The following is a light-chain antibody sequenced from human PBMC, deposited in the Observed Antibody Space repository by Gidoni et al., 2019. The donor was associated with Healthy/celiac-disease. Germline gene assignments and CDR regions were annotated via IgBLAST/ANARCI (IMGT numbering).Light chain of an antibody. CDR1: QSVSSN. V-gene: IGKV3-15*01. CDR3: QQYNNWPPT. J-gene: IGKJ1*01. CDR2: GAS. Sequence: EIVMTQSPATLSVSPGERATLSCRASQSVSSNLAWYQQKPGQAPRLLIYGASTRATGIPARFSGSGSGTEFTLTISSLQSEDFAVYYCQQYNNWPPTFXXXTKXEIK.